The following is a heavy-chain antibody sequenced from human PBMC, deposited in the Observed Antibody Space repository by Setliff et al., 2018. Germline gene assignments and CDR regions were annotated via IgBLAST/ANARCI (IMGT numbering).Heavy chain of an antibody. CDR3: AKRGAVPGTTYHHFDN. J-gene: IGHJ4*02. CDR2: FGMSGTT. V-gene: IGHV3-23*01. D-gene: IGHD1-1*01. Sequence: PGGSLRLSCAASGFTFSTSTMSWVRQAPGKGLEWVSTFGMSGTTYYAGSVKGRFTISRDNSKSTLYLQIDSLRAEDTALYYCAKRGAVPGTTYHHFDNWGQGTLVTVSS. CDR1: GFTFSTST.